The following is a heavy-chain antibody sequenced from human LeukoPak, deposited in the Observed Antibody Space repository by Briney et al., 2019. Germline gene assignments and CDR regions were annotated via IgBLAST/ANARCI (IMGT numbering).Heavy chain of an antibody. CDR1: GGSISSYY. V-gene: IGHV4-59*01. CDR2: IYYSGST. Sequence: SETLSLTCTVSGGSISSYYWSWIRQPPGKGLEWIGYIYYSGSTNYNPSLKSRVTISVDTSKNQFSLKLSSVTAADTAVYYCARGHSSGYFDCWGQGTLVTVSS. D-gene: IGHD3-22*01. CDR3: ARGHSSGYFDC. J-gene: IGHJ5*01.